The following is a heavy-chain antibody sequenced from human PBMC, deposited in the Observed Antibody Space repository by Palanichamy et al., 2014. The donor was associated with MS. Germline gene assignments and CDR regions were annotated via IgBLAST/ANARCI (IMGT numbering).Heavy chain of an antibody. CDR2: IIPIFGTP. V-gene: IGHV1-69*01. J-gene: IGHJ6*02. Sequence: QVQLVQSGAEVKKPGSSVKVSCKASGDTFSTYAISWVRQAPGQGLEWMGDIIPIFGTPNYAQKFQGRVTLTADESTSTVNMELSSLRSADMAMYYCARGRIHYDILTGDYTPYNMDVWGQGTTVTVSS. CDR1: GDTFSTYA. D-gene: IGHD3-9*01. CDR3: ARGRIHYDILTGDYTPYNMDV.